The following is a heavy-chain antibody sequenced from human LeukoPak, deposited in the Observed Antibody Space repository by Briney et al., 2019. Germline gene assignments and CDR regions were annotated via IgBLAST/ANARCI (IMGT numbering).Heavy chain of an antibody. CDR1: GGTFSSYA. CDR3: ARDYRKLHYYGMDV. D-gene: IGHD1-14*01. J-gene: IGHJ6*02. Sequence: ASVKVSCKASGGTFSSYAISWVRQAPGQGLEWMGGIIPILGTANYAQKFQGRVTITADESTSTAYMELSSLRSEDTAVYCCARDYRKLHYYGMDVWGQGTTVTVSS. V-gene: IGHV1-69*13. CDR2: IIPILGTA.